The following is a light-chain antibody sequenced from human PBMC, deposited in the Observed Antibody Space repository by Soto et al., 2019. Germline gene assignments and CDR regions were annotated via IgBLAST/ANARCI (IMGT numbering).Light chain of an antibody. CDR1: QTVERW. Sequence: DIQMTQSPSTLSASVGDRVIITCRASQTVERWMAWYKQKPGKAPKLLISDVSTLERGVPSRFSCSGSATEFTLTISGLQPDDFATYYCQQYKDYVYTFGQGTKVESK. CDR2: DVS. J-gene: IGKJ2*01. CDR3: QQYKDYVYT. V-gene: IGKV1-5*01.